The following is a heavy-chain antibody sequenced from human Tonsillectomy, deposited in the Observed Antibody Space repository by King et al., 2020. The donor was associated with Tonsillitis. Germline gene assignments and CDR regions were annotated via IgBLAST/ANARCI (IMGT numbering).Heavy chain of an antibody. CDR3: AKDLRSRDGDIRACGD. Sequence: VQLVESGGGLVQPGRSLRLSCAASGFTFDDYAMHWVRQAPGKGLEWVSGISWNSGRIGYADSVKGRFTISRDNAKNSLYLQMNSLRAEDTALYYCAKDLRSRDGDIRACGDWGQGTLVTVSS. CDR1: GFTFDDYA. J-gene: IGHJ4*02. D-gene: IGHD5-24*01. CDR2: ISWNSGRI. V-gene: IGHV3-9*01.